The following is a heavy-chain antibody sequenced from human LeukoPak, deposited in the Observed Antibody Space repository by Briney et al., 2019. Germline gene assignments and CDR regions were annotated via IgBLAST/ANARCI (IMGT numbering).Heavy chain of an antibody. CDR2: ISGSGGST. CDR3: AKVYGSGLKRQYYFDY. J-gene: IGHJ4*02. V-gene: IGHV3-23*01. D-gene: IGHD4-17*01. CDR1: GFTFSSYA. Sequence: PGGSLRLSCAASGFTFSSYAMSWVRQAPGKGLEWVSAISGSGGSTYYADSVKGRFTVSRDNSKNTLYLQMNSLRAEDTAVYYCAKVYGSGLKRQYYFDYWGQGTLVTVSS.